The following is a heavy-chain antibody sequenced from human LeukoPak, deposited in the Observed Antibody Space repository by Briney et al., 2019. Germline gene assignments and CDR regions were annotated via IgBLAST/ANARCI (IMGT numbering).Heavy chain of an antibody. D-gene: IGHD3-3*01. CDR1: GFTFSSYA. CDR2: MSGSGGST. Sequence: PGGSLRLSRAASGFTFSSYAMSWVRQAPGQGLEWVSAMSGSGGSTYYAASVKGRFTISRDNSKNTLYLQMNSLRAEDTAVYYCAKGYYDFWSGYYFYYYYYYMDVWGKGTTVTVSS. CDR3: AKGYYDFWSGYYFYYYYYYMDV. V-gene: IGHV3-23*01. J-gene: IGHJ6*03.